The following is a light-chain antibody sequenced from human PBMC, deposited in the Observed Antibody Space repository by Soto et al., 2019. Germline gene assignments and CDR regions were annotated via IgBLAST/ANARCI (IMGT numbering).Light chain of an antibody. V-gene: IGKV1-33*01. CDR1: KDISIY. CDR2: DVT. J-gene: IGKJ2*01. CDR3: QQYNVVPPT. Sequence: DIPMTQSPSSLSASVGDRVTITCRASKDISIYLNWFQQKPGKAPKLLIYDVTNLEKGVPSRFTGSGSGTDFTLTINSVQPYELATYYCQQYNVVPPTCGQWTRLEI.